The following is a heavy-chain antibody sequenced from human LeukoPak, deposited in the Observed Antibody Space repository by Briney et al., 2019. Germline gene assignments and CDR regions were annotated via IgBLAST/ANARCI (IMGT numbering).Heavy chain of an antibody. CDR1: GFTFSSYA. Sequence: TGGSLRLSCAASGFTFSSYAMSWVRQAPGKGLEWVSAISGSGGGTYYADSVKGRFTISRDNSKNTLYLQMNSLRAEDTAVYYCTNTAMGIPRDYWGQGTLVTVSS. J-gene: IGHJ4*02. V-gene: IGHV3-23*01. D-gene: IGHD5-18*01. CDR3: TNTAMGIPRDY. CDR2: ISGSGGGT.